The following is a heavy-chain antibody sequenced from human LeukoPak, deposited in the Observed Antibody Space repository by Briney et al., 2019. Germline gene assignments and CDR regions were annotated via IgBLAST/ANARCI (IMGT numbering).Heavy chain of an antibody. Sequence: GGSLRLSCAASGFTFSSYAMSWVRQAPGKGLEWVSVIYSGGSTYYADSVKGRFTISRDNSKNTLYLQMNSLRAEDTAVYYCARLYSGYVDAFDIWGQGTMVTVSS. V-gene: IGHV3-66*04. CDR3: ARLYSGYVDAFDI. J-gene: IGHJ3*02. CDR2: IYSGGST. CDR1: GFTFSSYA. D-gene: IGHD5-12*01.